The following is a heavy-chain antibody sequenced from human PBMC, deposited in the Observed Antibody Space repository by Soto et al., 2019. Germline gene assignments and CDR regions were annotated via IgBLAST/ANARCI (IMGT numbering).Heavy chain of an antibody. CDR3: TTAENYYDSSSFDY. D-gene: IGHD3-22*01. CDR2: IKSKTDGGTT. V-gene: IGHV3-15*01. CDR1: GFTFNNAW. J-gene: IGHJ4*02. Sequence: EVQLVESGGGLVKPGGSLRLSCVASGFTFNNAWMNWVRQAPGKGLEWVGSIKSKTDGGTTDYAALVKGRFTISRDDSKTTLYLQMNGLKTEDTAVYYCTTAENYYDSSSFDYWGQGTLVTVSS.